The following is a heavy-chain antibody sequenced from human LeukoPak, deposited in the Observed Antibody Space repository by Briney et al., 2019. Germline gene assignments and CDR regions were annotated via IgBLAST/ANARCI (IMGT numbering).Heavy chain of an antibody. CDR3: ARGCGGTPGCYIIDK. V-gene: IGHV3-33*01. Sequence: RRSLRLSCEASGFTFSSHGMHWVRQAPGKGLEWVGVIWNDGSNKYYADSVKGRFTVSRDNLKNTLYLQMDSLRAEDTAVYYCARGCGGTPGCYIIDKWGQGTLVTVSS. J-gene: IGHJ4*02. D-gene: IGHD2-21*01. CDR1: GFTFSSHG. CDR2: IWNDGSNK.